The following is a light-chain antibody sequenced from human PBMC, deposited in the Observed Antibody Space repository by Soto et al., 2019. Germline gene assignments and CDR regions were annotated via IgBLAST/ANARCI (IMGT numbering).Light chain of an antibody. CDR2: DAS. V-gene: IGKV3-11*01. CDR3: QQRVNWPPT. Sequence: ETVLTQSPASLSLSPGDRATLSCRAGQSVSDYVAWYQQKPGQSPRLLFFDASSRATGVPARFSAGGSGTDFTLIISSLEPEDFAVYYCQQRVNWPPTVGGGTKVDSK. CDR1: QSVSDY. J-gene: IGKJ4*01.